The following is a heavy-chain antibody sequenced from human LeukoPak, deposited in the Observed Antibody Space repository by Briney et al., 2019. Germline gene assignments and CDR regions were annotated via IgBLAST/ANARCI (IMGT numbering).Heavy chain of an antibody. Sequence: ASVKVSCKASGYTFTGYYMHSVRQAPGQGLEWMGWINPNSGGTNYAQKFQGRVTMTRDTSISTAYMELSRLRSDDTAVYYCARTYYDFWRGYRNYYYYYYMDVWGKGTTVTVSS. D-gene: IGHD3-3*01. J-gene: IGHJ6*03. CDR2: INPNSGGT. CDR3: ARTYYDFWRGYRNYYYYYYMDV. V-gene: IGHV1-2*02. CDR1: GYTFTGYY.